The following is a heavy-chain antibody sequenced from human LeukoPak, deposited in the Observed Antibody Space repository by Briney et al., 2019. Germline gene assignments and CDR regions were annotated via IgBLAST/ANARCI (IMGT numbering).Heavy chain of an antibody. V-gene: IGHV4-31*03. Sequence: SPSETLSLTCSVSGGSINSGAYFWTWVRQHPGKGLEWIGYVYYSRGTFYNPSLKSRLFISVDTSKNQLSLELSSVTAADTAMYYCARGLPDNWFAPWGQGTMVTVSS. CDR2: VYYSRGT. CDR1: GGSINSGAYF. CDR3: ARGLPDNWFAP. J-gene: IGHJ5*02.